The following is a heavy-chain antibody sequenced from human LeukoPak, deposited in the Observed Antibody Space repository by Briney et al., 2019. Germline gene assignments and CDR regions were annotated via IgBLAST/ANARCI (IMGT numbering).Heavy chain of an antibody. J-gene: IGHJ2*01. Sequence: SETLSLTCTVSGGSISSYYWSWIRQPPGKGLEWIGYIYNNGRTNYNPSLKSRVTLSVDTSKNQFSLNLSSVTAADTALYYCARGIYGDYVGWYFDLRGRGTLVTVSS. CDR3: ARGIYGDYVGWYFDL. V-gene: IGHV4-59*12. D-gene: IGHD4-17*01. CDR1: GGSISSYY. CDR2: IYNNGRT.